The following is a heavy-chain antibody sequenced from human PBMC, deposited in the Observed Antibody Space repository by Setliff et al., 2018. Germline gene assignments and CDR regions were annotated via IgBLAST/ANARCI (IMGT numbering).Heavy chain of an antibody. CDR1: GGSISSGSYY. Sequence: KTSETLSLTCTVSGGSISSGSYYWSWIRQPAGKGLEWIGHIYTSGSTNDNPSLKSRVTISVDTSKDQFSLKLSSVTAADTAGYYCASFRQDVNYLGQGTLVTVSS. CDR3: ASFRQDVNY. J-gene: IGHJ4*02. V-gene: IGHV4-61*09. D-gene: IGHD3-16*01. CDR2: IYTSGST.